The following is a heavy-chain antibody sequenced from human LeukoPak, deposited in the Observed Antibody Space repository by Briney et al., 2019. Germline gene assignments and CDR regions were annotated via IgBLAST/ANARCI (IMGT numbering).Heavy chain of an antibody. V-gene: IGHV4-59*01. Sequence: SEPLSLTCTVSGGPITSYYWMWMPQPPGKGLEWIGYMYYSGNSYYNPSLKSRVTISVDTSKNQFSLKLSSMTAADTAVYYCASYSNSWYYFDYWGQGTLVTVSP. J-gene: IGHJ4*02. CDR1: GGPITSYY. CDR2: MYYSGNS. D-gene: IGHD6-13*01. CDR3: ASYSNSWYYFDY.